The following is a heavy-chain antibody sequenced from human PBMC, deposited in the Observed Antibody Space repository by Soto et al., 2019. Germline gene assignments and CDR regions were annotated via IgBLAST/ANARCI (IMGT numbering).Heavy chain of an antibody. Sequence: QVQLVESGGGLVKPGGSLRLSCAASGFTCSDYYMSWIRQAPGKGLEGVSYISSSGSTIYYADSVKGRFTISRDNAKNSLYLQMNSLRAEDTAVYYCARGGGYCSGGSCYSFSYYYYYMDVWGKGTTVTVSS. CDR3: ARGGGYCSGGSCYSFSYYYYYMDV. CDR1: GFTCSDYY. D-gene: IGHD2-15*01. CDR2: ISSSGSTI. V-gene: IGHV3-11*01. J-gene: IGHJ6*03.